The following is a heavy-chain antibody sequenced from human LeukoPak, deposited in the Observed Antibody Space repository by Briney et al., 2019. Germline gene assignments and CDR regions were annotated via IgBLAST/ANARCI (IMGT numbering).Heavy chain of an antibody. J-gene: IGHJ4*02. V-gene: IGHV1-2*02. Sequence: ASVKVSCKASGYTFTGYYMHWVRQAPGQGLEWMGWINPNSGGTNYAQKFQGRVTMTRDTSISTAYMELSRLRSDDTAVYYCASEYGAGIAVAAHWGQGTLVTVSS. CDR3: ASEYGAGIAVAAH. CDR1: GYTFTGYY. D-gene: IGHD6-19*01. CDR2: INPNSGGT.